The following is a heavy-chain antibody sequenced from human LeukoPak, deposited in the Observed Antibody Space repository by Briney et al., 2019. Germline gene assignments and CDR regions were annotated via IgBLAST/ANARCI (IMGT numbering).Heavy chain of an antibody. CDR1: GFTFSYAW. CDR2: INSDGSEG. D-gene: IGHD6-6*01. V-gene: IGHV3-7*03. CDR3: ARSSYSSSSSV. Sequence: GGSLRLSCAASGFTFSYAWMSWSRQAPGKGLEWVASINSDGSEGYYADVVKGRFTISRDNAKNSLYLQINSLRAEDMAVYYCARSSYSSSSSVWGQGTMVTVSS. J-gene: IGHJ3*01.